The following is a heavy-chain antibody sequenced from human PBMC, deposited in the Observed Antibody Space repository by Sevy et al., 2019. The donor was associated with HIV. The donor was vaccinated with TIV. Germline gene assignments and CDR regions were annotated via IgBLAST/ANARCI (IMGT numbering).Heavy chain of an antibody. CDR1: GYTFTGYY. Sequence: ASVKVSCKASGYTFTGYYMHWVRQAPGQGLEWMGWINPNSGGTNYAQKFQGRVTMTRDTPISTAYMELSRLRSDDTAVYYCASNGRKGPLYYGMDVWGQGTTVTVSS. CDR2: INPNSGGT. J-gene: IGHJ6*02. CDR3: ASNGRKGPLYYGMDV. V-gene: IGHV1-2*02. D-gene: IGHD2-8*01.